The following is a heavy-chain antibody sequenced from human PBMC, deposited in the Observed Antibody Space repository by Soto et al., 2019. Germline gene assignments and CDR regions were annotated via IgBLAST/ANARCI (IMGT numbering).Heavy chain of an antibody. CDR2: IYPGDSDA. CDR1: GYSFLNYW. D-gene: IGHD5-18*01. V-gene: IGHV5-51*01. J-gene: IGHJ4*02. Sequence: GESLKICCKTSGYSFLNYWIGWVRQMHGKGLEWMGIIYPGDSDARYSPSFQGQVTISADKSISTVYLQWSSLKASDTAMYYCARHIVDTSMTASFNYWGQGIQVTGSS. CDR3: ARHIVDTSMTASFNY.